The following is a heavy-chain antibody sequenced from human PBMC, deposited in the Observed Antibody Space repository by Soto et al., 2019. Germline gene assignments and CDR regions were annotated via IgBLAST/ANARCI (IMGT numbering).Heavy chain of an antibody. CDR2: ISYDGSNK. J-gene: IGHJ1*01. Sequence: QVQLVESGGGVVQPGRSLRLSCAASGFTFSSYGIHWVRQAPGKGLEWVAVISYDGSNKYYADSVKGRFTISRDNSKNTLYLPMNSLRAEDTAVYYGAKGGPTTGATVPESFQHWGQGTLVTVSS. CDR3: AKGGPTTGATVPESFQH. D-gene: IGHD1-26*01. V-gene: IGHV3-30*18. CDR1: GFTFSSYG.